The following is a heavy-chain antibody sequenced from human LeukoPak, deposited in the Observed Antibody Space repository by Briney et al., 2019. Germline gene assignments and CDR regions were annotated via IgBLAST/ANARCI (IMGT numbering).Heavy chain of an antibody. CDR3: ARDLVRFLEWLQGGAFDI. V-gene: IGHV1-46*01. Sequence: ASVKVSCKASGYTFTSYYMHWMRQAPGQGLEWMGIINPSGGSTSYAQKFQGRVTMTRDTSTSAAYMELRSLRSDDTAVYYCARDLVRFLEWLQGGAFDIWGQGTMVTVSS. J-gene: IGHJ3*02. D-gene: IGHD3-3*01. CDR1: GYTFTSYY. CDR2: INPSGGST.